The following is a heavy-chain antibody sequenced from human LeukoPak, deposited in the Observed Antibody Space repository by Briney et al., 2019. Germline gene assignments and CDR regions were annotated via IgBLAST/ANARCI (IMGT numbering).Heavy chain of an antibody. CDR2: ISSSSSTI. D-gene: IGHD2-21*01. J-gene: IGHJ4*02. CDR3: AKAIAGFDY. CDR1: GFTFSSYS. V-gene: IGHV3-48*01. Sequence: PGGSLRLSCAASGFTFSSYSMNWVRQAPGKGLEWVSYISSSSSTIYYADSVKGRFTISRDNAKNSLYLQMNSLRAEDTAVYYCAKAIAGFDYWGPGTLVTVSS.